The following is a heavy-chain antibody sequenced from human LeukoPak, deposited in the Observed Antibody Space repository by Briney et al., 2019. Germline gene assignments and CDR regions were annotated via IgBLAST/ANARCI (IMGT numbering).Heavy chain of an antibody. V-gene: IGHV3-30*02. CDR1: RFTFSSYG. D-gene: IGHD2/OR15-2a*01. J-gene: IGHJ4*02. Sequence: PGGSLRLSCAASRFTFSSYGMHWVRQAPGKGLEWVAFIRHDGSKKYYADSVKGRFTISRGNSKNTLYLQMNSLRPEDTAVYYCAKAAVYSNRWTPFDDWGQGALVTVSS. CDR2: IRHDGSKK. CDR3: AKAAVYSNRWTPFDD.